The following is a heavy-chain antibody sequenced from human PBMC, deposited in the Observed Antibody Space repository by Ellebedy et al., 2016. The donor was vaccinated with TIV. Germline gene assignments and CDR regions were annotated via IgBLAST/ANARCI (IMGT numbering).Heavy chain of an antibody. D-gene: IGHD3-16*01. V-gene: IGHV3-33*01. CDR3: AREIIYVGYYFDY. CDR2: IWSDGTTK. Sequence: GESLKISCAASGFTFSSYGMHWVRQAPGKGLEWVAVIWSDGTTKYYSDSVKGRFTISRDNSKNTLYLQMNSLRAEDTAVYYCAREIIYVGYYFDYWGQGTLVTVSS. CDR1: GFTFSSYG. J-gene: IGHJ4*02.